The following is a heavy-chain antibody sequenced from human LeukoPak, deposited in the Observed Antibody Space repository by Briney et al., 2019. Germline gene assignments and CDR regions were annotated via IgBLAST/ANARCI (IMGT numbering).Heavy chain of an antibody. V-gene: IGHV4-39*07. D-gene: IGHD3-3*01. Sequence: PSETLSLTCTVSGGSISSSSYYWGWIRQPPGKGLEWIGSIYYSGSTYYNPSLKSRVTISVDTSKNQFSLKLSSVTAADTAVYYCASVWSGYYPPDYYYYYMDVWGKGTTVTVSS. CDR1: GGSISSSSYY. J-gene: IGHJ6*03. CDR2: IYYSGST. CDR3: ASVWSGYYPPDYYYYYMDV.